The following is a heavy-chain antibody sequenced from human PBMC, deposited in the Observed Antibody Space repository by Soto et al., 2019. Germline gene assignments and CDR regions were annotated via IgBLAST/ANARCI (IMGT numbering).Heavy chain of an antibody. V-gene: IGHV4-30-4*01. J-gene: IGHJ4*02. CDR3: ARCSSTSCQLDY. CDR1: GGSISSGDYY. Sequence: QVQLQESGPGLVKPSQTLSLTCTVSGGSISSGDYYWSWIRQPPGKGLEWLGYIYYSGSNYYNPSLKSRGTIPVDTSKNQCSLKLSSVTAADTAVYYCARCSSTSCQLDYWGQGTLVTVSS. CDR2: IYYSGSN. D-gene: IGHD2-2*01.